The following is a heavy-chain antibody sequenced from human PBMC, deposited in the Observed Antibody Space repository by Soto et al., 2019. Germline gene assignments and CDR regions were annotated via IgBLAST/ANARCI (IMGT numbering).Heavy chain of an antibody. CDR2: IIPIFGTA. Sequence: QVQLVQSGAEVKKPGSSVKVSCKASGGTFSSYAISWVRQAPGQGLEWMGGIIPIFGTANYAQKFQGRVTITADESTSTAYKELSSLRSEDTAVYYCARDGSSGPRYYYGMDVWGQGTTVTVSS. CDR1: GGTFSSYA. CDR3: ARDGSSGPRYYYGMDV. V-gene: IGHV1-69*01. J-gene: IGHJ6*02. D-gene: IGHD2-15*01.